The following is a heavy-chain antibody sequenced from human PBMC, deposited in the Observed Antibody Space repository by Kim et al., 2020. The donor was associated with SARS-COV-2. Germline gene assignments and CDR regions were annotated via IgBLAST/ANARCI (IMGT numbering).Heavy chain of an antibody. CDR3: ASLRKNYYDSSGYYRDFDY. Sequence: GGSLRLSCAASGFTVSSNYMSWVRQAPGKGLEWVSVIYSGGSTYYADSVKGRFTISRDNSKNTLYLQMNSLRAEDTAVYYCASLRKNYYDSSGYYRDFDYWGQGTLVTVSS. CDR2: IYSGGST. J-gene: IGHJ4*02. D-gene: IGHD3-22*01. CDR1: GFTVSSNY. V-gene: IGHV3-53*01.